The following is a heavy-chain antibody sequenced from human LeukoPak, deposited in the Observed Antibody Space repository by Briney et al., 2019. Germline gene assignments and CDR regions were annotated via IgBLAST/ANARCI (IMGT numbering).Heavy chain of an antibody. V-gene: IGHV3-74*01. D-gene: IGHD2-2*01. J-gene: IGHJ5*02. CDR2: INSDGSST. CDR3: ARKYCSSTSCYEGWFDP. Sequence: GGSLRLSCAASAFTFSSYGMHWVRQAPGKGLVWVSRINSDGSSTSYADSVKGRFTISRDNAKNTLYLQMNSLRAEDTAVYYCARKYCSSTSCYEGWFDPWGQGTLVTVSS. CDR1: AFTFSSYG.